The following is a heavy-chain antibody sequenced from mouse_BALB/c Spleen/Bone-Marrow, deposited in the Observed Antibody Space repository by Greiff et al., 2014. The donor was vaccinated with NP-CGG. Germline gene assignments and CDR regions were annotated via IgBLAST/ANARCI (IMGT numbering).Heavy chain of an antibody. CDR3: ARDRGVQGYAMDY. J-gene: IGHJ4*01. Sequence: EVKLVESGGGLVKPGGSLKLSCAASGFTFSDYYMYWVRQTPEKRLEWVATISDGSTYTYYPDSVKGRFTISRDNAKNNLYLQMSSLKSEDTALYYYARDRGVQGYAMDYWGQGTSVTVSS. D-gene: IGHD2-14*01. CDR2: ISDGSTYT. CDR1: GFTFSDYY. V-gene: IGHV5-4*02.